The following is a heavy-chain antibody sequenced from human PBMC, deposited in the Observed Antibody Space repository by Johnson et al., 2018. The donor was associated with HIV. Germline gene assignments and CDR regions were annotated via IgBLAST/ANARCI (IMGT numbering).Heavy chain of an antibody. J-gene: IGHJ3*02. D-gene: IGHD3-9*01. CDR3: AREEGTDILTRGDAFDI. CDR2: IGTAGDT. Sequence: MHWVRQATGKGLEWVSAIGTAGDTYYPGSVKGRFTISRENAKNSLYLQMNSLRAGDTAVYYCAREEGTDILTRGDAFDIWGQGTMVTVSS. V-gene: IGHV3-13*01.